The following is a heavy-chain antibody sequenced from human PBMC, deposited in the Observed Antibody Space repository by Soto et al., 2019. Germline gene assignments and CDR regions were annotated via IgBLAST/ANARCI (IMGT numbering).Heavy chain of an antibody. J-gene: IGHJ4*02. V-gene: IGHV3-23*01. Sequence: PGGSLRLSCAASGFTFSSYAMSWVRQAPGKGLEWVSAISGSGGSTYYADSVKGRFTISRDNSKNTLYLQMNSLRAEDTAVYYCAKGHDFWSGYYSPYFDYWGQGTLVTVSS. CDR2: ISGSGGST. CDR3: AKGHDFWSGYYSPYFDY. D-gene: IGHD3-3*01. CDR1: GFTFSSYA.